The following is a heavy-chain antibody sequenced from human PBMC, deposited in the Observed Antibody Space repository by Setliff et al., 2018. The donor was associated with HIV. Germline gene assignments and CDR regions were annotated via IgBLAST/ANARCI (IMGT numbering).Heavy chain of an antibody. J-gene: IGHJ4*02. CDR2: ISTYSDET. CDR1: GYTFTTYG. Sequence: GASVKVSCKPSGYTFTTYGLSWVRQAPGQGLEWMGWISTYSDETSYSQNLQGRLTMTTDTSTGTAYMELRSLRSDDTAVYYCARDRSYYPNYFDYWGQGTLGTVSS. D-gene: IGHD1-26*01. CDR3: ARDRSYYPNYFDY. V-gene: IGHV1-18*01.